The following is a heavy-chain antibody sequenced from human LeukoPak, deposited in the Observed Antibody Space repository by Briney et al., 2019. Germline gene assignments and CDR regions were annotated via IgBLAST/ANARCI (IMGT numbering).Heavy chain of an antibody. Sequence: PGGSLRLPCVASGFTFSNYAMTWVRQAPGKGLEWVSGISSNSYIHYADSVKGRFTVSRDNAENSLYLQMNSLRAEDTAVYYCARFPGYYYYYYYMDVWGKGTTVTVSS. J-gene: IGHJ6*03. CDR3: ARFPGYYYYYYYMDV. CDR1: GFTFSNYA. V-gene: IGHV3-21*01. CDR2: ISSNSYI.